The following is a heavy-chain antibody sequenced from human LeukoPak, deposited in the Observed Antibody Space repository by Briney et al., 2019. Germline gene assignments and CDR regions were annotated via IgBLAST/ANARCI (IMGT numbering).Heavy chain of an antibody. V-gene: IGHV3-23*01. Sequence: GGSLRLSCAASGFTFSNYAMSWVRQGPGKGLEWVSAISGSGGSTYYADSVKGRFTISRDNSKNTLYLQMNSLRAEDTAVYYCAKDAMYSSSSSFSDYWGQGTLVTVSS. CDR3: AKDAMYSSSSSFSDY. CDR1: GFTFSNYA. D-gene: IGHD6-6*01. J-gene: IGHJ4*02. CDR2: ISGSGGST.